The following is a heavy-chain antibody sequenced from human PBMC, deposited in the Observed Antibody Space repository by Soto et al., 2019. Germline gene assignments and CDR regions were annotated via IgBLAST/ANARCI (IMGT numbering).Heavy chain of an antibody. D-gene: IGHD2-15*01. J-gene: IGHJ3*01. Sequence: QVQLQESRPGLVKPSETLSLTCTVSGGSISSYYWSWIRRPPGKGLEWIGYIYYSGSTNYNPSVKGRVTIAVDTSKNQCSLNLASVTAADTAVYYCARGYCSGGGCCSRCFDFWGLGTMVTVSS. CDR1: GGSISSYY. V-gene: IGHV4-59*01. CDR2: IYYSGST. CDR3: ARGYCSGGGCCSRCFDF.